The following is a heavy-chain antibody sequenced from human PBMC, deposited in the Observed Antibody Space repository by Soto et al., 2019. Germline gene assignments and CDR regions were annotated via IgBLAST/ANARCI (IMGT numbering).Heavy chain of an antibody. J-gene: IGHJ4*02. Sequence: ETLSLTCAVYGGSFSGYYWSWIRQPPGKGLEWIGEINHSGSTNYNPSLKSRVTISVDTSKNQFSLKLSSVTAADTAVYYCARVREHWLGHYFDYWVQGTLVTVSS. CDR2: INHSGST. CDR1: GGSFSGYY. V-gene: IGHV4-34*01. D-gene: IGHD6-19*01. CDR3: ARVREHWLGHYFDY.